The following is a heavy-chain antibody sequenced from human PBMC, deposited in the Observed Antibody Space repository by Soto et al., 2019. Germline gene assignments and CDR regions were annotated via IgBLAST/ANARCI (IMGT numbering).Heavy chain of an antibody. CDR3: ATISDRGIAAALDS. D-gene: IGHD6-13*01. CDR1: TFTFTDYA. J-gene: IGHJ4*02. CDR2: ISGSGGTT. V-gene: IGHV3-23*01. Sequence: LRLSCVASTFTFTDYAMSWVRQAPGEGLEWVSGISGSGGTTYYAESVKGRFSISRDNSKNTLYLHLNNLRVEDTAIYYCATISDRGIAAALDSWGQGTLVTVSS.